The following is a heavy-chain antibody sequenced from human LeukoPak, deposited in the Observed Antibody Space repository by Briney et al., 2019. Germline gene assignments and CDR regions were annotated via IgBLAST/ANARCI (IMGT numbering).Heavy chain of an antibody. CDR1: GFTFSRFT. V-gene: IGHV3-23*01. CDR2: FNGGDDGT. J-gene: IGHJ2*01. D-gene: IGHD1-7*01. CDR3: ARTNGITGTTYWYFDL. Sequence: GGSLRLSCRASGFTFSRFTMSWVRQVPEKGLEWLSVFNGGDDGTYYADSVKGRFTISRDNSINTLYLQLNSLRTEDTAVYYCARTNGITGTTYWYFDLWGRGTLVTVSS.